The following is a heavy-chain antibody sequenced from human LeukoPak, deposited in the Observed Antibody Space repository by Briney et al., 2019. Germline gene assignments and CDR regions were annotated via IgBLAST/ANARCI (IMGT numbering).Heavy chain of an antibody. CDR1: GYTFTNYD. V-gene: IGHV1-8*03. Sequence: ASVKVSCKASGYTFTNYDINWVRQATGQGLEWTGWMNPNSGNTGYAQKFQGRVTITRNTSISTAYMELSSLRPEDTAVYYCARGGGDGYNFIPYWGQGTLVTVSS. CDR3: ARGGGDGYNFIPY. D-gene: IGHD5-24*01. CDR2: MNPNSGNT. J-gene: IGHJ4*02.